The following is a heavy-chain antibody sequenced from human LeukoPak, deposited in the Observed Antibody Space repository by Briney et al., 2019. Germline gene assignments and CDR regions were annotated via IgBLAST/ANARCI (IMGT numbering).Heavy chain of an antibody. CDR1: GFTFSDYY. D-gene: IGHD5-18*01. CDR2: ISSSGSTI. J-gene: IGHJ3*02. V-gene: IGHV3-11*04. CDR3: TRPIGYSYGRRGGDDAFDI. Sequence: GGSLRLSCAASGFTFSDYYMSWIRQAPGKGLEWVSYISSSGSTIYYADSVKGRFTISRDNAKNSLYLQMNSLRAEDTAVYYCTRPIGYSYGRRGGDDAFDIWGQGTMVTVSS.